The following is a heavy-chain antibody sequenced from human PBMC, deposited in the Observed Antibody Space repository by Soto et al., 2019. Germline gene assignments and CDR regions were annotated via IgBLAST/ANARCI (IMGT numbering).Heavy chain of an antibody. J-gene: IGHJ6*03. D-gene: IGHD4-17*01. CDR1: GFTFSSYA. CDR3: AKDGDYGHYYYYYMDV. CDR2: ISGSGGST. V-gene: IGHV3-23*01. Sequence: GGSLRLSCAASGFTFSSYAMSWVRQAPGKGLEWVSAISGSGGSTYYADSGKGRFTISRDNSKNSLYLQMNSLRAEDTAVYYCAKDGDYGHYYYYYMDVWGKGTTVTVSS.